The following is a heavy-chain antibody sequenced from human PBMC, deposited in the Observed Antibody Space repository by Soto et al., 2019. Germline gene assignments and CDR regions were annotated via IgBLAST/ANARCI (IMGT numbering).Heavy chain of an antibody. V-gene: IGHV4-59*12. CDR3: ARVGGINWFDP. J-gene: IGHJ5*02. D-gene: IGHD3-16*01. CDR2: IYYSGST. Sequence: PSETLSLTCTVSGGSISNYYWSGIRQPPGKGLEWIGYIYYSGSTYYNPSLKSRVTISVDTSKNQFSLKLSSVTAADTAVYYCARVGGINWFDPWGQGTLVTAPQ. CDR1: GGSISNYY.